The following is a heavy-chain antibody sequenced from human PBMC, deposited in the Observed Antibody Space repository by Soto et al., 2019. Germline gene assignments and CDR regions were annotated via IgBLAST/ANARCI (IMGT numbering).Heavy chain of an antibody. CDR1: GYTFTRYW. J-gene: IGHJ4*02. V-gene: IGHV5-10-1*01. Sequence: GESLKISCQGSGYTFTRYWLSWVRQMPGKGLEWMGRIDPRDSYINYSPSFQGHVTFSADKSISTAYLQWNSLKASDSAMYYCATWARDAYNLDGFDYWGQGTLVTVSS. CDR3: ATWARDAYNLDGFDY. CDR2: IDPRDSYI. D-gene: IGHD3-3*01.